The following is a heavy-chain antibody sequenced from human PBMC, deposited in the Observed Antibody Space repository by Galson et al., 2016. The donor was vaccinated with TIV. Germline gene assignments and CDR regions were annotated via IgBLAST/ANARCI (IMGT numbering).Heavy chain of an antibody. CDR3: ARVRTDYRGSYYMDV. Sequence: SLRLSCAASGFSFSSYSMNWVRQAPGKGLEWVSFISDTFRFIYYGDSVQGRFTISRDNAKNTLYLELNSLRAEDTAVYYCARVRTDYRGSYYMDVWGKGTTVTVSS. V-gene: IGHV3-21*01. J-gene: IGHJ6*03. CDR1: GFSFSSYS. CDR2: ISDTFRFI. D-gene: IGHD5-12*01.